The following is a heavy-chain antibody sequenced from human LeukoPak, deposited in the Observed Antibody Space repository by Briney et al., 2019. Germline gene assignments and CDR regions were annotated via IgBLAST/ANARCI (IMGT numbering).Heavy chain of an antibody. V-gene: IGHV3-66*01. CDR3: ASRVVTTFDY. J-gene: IGHJ4*02. CDR1: GFTFSDYY. Sequence: GGSLRLSCAASGFTFSDYYMSWVRQAPGKGLEWVSVIYSGGSTYYADSVKGRFTISRDNSKNTLYLQMNSLRAEDTAVYYCASRVVTTFDYWGQGTLVTVSS. D-gene: IGHD2-21*02. CDR2: IYSGGST.